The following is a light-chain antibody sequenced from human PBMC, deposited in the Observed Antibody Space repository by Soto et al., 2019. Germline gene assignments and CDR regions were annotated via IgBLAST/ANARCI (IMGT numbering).Light chain of an antibody. V-gene: IGLV2-18*02. Sequence: QSVLTQPPSVSGSPGQSGAISCTGASSDIGSYDRVSWYHQPPGTAPKLIIYDVSNRPSGVPDRFSGAKSGNTASLTISGLQAEDEADYYCSSFTTSDTYVFGTGTKLTVL. CDR3: SSFTTSDTYV. CDR1: SSDIGSYDR. CDR2: DVS. J-gene: IGLJ1*01.